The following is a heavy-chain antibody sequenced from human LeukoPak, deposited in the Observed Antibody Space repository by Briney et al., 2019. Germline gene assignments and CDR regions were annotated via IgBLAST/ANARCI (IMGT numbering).Heavy chain of an antibody. CDR3: AKAPVTTCRGAYCYPFDY. CDR1: GFTFSSYE. Sequence: GGSLRLSCAASGFTFSSYEMNWVRQAPGKGLEWVSYISSSGSTIYYADSVKGRFTISRDNSKNTLYLQMNSLRAEDTAVYYCAKAPVTTCRGAYCYPFDYWGQGTLVTVSS. CDR2: ISSSGSTI. D-gene: IGHD2-21*01. V-gene: IGHV3-48*03. J-gene: IGHJ4*02.